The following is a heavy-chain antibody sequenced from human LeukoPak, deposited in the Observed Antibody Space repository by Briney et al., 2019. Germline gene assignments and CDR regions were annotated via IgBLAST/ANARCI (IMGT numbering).Heavy chain of an antibody. CDR3: ARGHLSNWFDP. J-gene: IGHJ5*02. V-gene: IGHV4-34*01. CDR2: INHSGST. CDR1: GGSFSGYY. Sequence: SETLSLTCAVYGGSFSGYYWSWIRQPPGKGLEWIGEINHSGSTNYNPSLKSRVTISVDTSKNQFSLKLSSVTAADTAVYYCARGHLSNWFDPWGQGTLVTVSS.